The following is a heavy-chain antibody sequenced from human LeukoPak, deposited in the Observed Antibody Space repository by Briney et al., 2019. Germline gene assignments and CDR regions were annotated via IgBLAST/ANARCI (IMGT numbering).Heavy chain of an antibody. CDR2: INPNSGGT. J-gene: IGHJ6*03. CDR3: AREDYGGKRNYYYMDV. CDR1: GYTFTGYY. D-gene: IGHD4-23*01. Sequence: ASVKVSCKASGYTFTGYYMHWVRQAPGQGLEWMGWINPNSGGTNYAQKFQGRVTMTRDTSISTAYMELSRLRSDDTAVYYCAREDYGGKRNYYYMDVWGKGTSVTVSS. V-gene: IGHV1-2*02.